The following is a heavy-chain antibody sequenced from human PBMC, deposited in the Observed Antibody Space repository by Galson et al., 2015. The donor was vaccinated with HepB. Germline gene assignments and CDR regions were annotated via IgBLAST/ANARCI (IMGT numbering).Heavy chain of an antibody. CDR3: ARDSTATFDY. CDR2: ISRTGSTI. Sequence: SLRLSCAASGFTFGDYGMNWVRQAPGKGLGWISYISRTGSTIYYADFVRGRFTISRDNAKNSLYLQMNSLTAEETAVYYCARDSTATFDYWGQGTLLSVSS. V-gene: IGHV3-48*01. CDR1: GFTFGDYG. J-gene: IGHJ4*02. D-gene: IGHD4-17*01.